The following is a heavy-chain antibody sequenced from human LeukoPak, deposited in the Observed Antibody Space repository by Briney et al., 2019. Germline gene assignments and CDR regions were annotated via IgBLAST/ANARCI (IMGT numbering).Heavy chain of an antibody. D-gene: IGHD3-10*01. CDR3: ARDRGDDAFDI. J-gene: IGHJ3*02. CDR1: GGSISSGGYS. CDR2: IYDSGST. Sequence: SETLSLTCAVSGGSISSGGYSWSWIRQPPGKGLEWIEYIYDSGSTYYNPSLKSRVTISVDRSKNQFSLKLSSVTAADTAVYYCARDRGDDAFDIWGQGTMVTVSS. V-gene: IGHV4-30-2*01.